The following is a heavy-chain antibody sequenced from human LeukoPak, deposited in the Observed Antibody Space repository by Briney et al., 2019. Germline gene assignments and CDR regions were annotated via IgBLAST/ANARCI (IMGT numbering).Heavy chain of an antibody. J-gene: IGHJ4*02. CDR3: ARDYYTPPFDY. CDR1: GYTLGYYA. Sequence: ASVKVSCKASGYTLGYYALHWVRQAPGQGLEWLGWINAAGGITKYAQDFQDRLTTTGDTSTSTAYMELSGLRSEDMGDCARARDYYTPPFDYWGQGTLVTVSS. D-gene: IGHD3-3*01. V-gene: IGHV1-3*03. CDR2: INAAGGIT.